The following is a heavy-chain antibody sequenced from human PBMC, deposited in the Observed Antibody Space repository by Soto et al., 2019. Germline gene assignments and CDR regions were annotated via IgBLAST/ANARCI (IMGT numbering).Heavy chain of an antibody. J-gene: IGHJ4*02. Sequence: GGSLRLSCVASGFTISDYYMSWIRQAPGKGLEWVSAINWNGGRTGYSDSVKGRFIISRDNANNSLYLQMNSLKAEDTALYYCARQTPGHYSDSNGSIWPYLGQGAPVSVSS. V-gene: IGHV3-20*04. CDR3: ARQTPGHYSDSNGSIWPY. D-gene: IGHD3-22*01. CDR2: INWNGGRT. CDR1: GFTISDYY.